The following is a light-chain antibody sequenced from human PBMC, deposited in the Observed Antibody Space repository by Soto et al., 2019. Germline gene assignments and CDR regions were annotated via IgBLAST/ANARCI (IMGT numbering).Light chain of an antibody. CDR3: QQYGTSPQT. Sequence: IVLTQSPGTPSLSPGERATLSCRASQSVTSNYLAWYQQKPGQAPGLLIYDTSTRASGVPDRFSGSGSGTEFTPTISRLEPEDFAVYYCQQYGTSPQTFGQGTKVDIK. V-gene: IGKV3-20*01. CDR2: DTS. J-gene: IGKJ1*01. CDR1: QSVTSNY.